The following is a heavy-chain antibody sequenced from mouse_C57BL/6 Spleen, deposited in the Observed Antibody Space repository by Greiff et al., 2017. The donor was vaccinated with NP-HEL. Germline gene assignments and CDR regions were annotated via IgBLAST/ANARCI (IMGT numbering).Heavy chain of an antibody. D-gene: IGHD1-1*01. CDR3: ARPKYYGSSYGYFDV. J-gene: IGHJ1*03. V-gene: IGHV1-69*01. CDR2: IDPSDSYT. Sequence: QVQLKESGAELVMPGASVKLSCKASGYTFTSYWMHWVKQRPGQGLEWIGEIDPSDSYTNYNQKFKGKSTLTVDKSSSTAYMQLSSLTSEDSAVYYWARPKYYGSSYGYFDVWGTGTTVTVSS. CDR1: GYTFTSYW.